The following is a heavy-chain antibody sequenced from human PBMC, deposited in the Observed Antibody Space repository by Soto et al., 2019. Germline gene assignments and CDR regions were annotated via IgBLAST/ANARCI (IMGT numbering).Heavy chain of an antibody. V-gene: IGHV3-21*01. CDR2: ISSTTNYI. CDR3: ARESEDLTSNFDY. Sequence: VGSLRLSCAASGFTFSRYSMNWVRQAPGKGLEWVSSISSTTNYIYYADSMKGRFTVSRDNAKNSVYLDMNSLSAEDTAVYYCARESEDLTSNFDYWGQGTLVTVSS. J-gene: IGHJ4*02. CDR1: GFTFSRYS.